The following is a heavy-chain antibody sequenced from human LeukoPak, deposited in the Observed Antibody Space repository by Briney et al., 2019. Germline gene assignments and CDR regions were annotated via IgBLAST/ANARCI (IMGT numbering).Heavy chain of an antibody. CDR1: SDSISSSSYY. CDR2: IYYSGST. Sequence: SETLSLTCTVSSDSISSSSYYWGWIRQPPGKGLEWIGSIYYSGSTNYNPSLKSRVTISVDTSKNQFSLKLSSVTAADTAVYYCARDQPWFDPWGQGTLVTVSS. CDR3: ARDQPWFDP. J-gene: IGHJ5*02. V-gene: IGHV4-39*07.